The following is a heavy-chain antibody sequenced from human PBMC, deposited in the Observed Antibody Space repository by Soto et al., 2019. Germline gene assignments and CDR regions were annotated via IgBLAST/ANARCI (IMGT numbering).Heavy chain of an antibody. D-gene: IGHD2-15*01. J-gene: IGHJ4*02. CDR3: ASAEGDIVVVVSGFDY. Sequence: PSETLSLTCTVSGGSISSSSYYWGWIRQPPGKGLEWIGSIYYSGSTHYNPSLKSRVTISVDTSKNQFSLKLSSVTAADTAVYYCASAEGDIVVVVSGFDYWGQGTLVTVSS. V-gene: IGHV4-39*01. CDR2: IYYSGST. CDR1: GGSISSSSYY.